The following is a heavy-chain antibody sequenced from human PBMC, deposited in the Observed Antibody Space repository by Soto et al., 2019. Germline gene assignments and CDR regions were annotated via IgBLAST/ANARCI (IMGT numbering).Heavy chain of an antibody. Sequence: QVQLVQSGAEVKKPGASVKVSCKASGYTFTSYGISWVRQAPGQGLEWMGWISAYNGNTNYAQKLQGRVTMTTDTSTSTAYMELRSLRSDDTAVYYCAREDLDLVQPATRSGYYFHYWGQGTLVTVSS. CDR2: ISAYNGNT. V-gene: IGHV1-18*01. J-gene: IGHJ4*02. D-gene: IGHD3-22*01. CDR3: AREDLDLVQPATRSGYYFHY. CDR1: GYTFTSYG.